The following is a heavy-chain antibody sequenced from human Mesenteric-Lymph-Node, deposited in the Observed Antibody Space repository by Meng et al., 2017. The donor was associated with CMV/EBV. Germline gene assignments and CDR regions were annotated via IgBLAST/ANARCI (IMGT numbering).Heavy chain of an antibody. CDR3: ARGRSTLWFGEPTSVY. CDR2: INTNTGNP. Sequence: YTFTSYAMNWVRQAPGQGLEWMGWINTNTGNPTYAQGFTGRFVFSLDTSVSTAYLQISSLKAEDTAVYYCARGRSTLWFGEPTSVYWGQGTLVTVSS. V-gene: IGHV7-4-1*02. CDR1: YTFTSYA. D-gene: IGHD3-10*01. J-gene: IGHJ4*02.